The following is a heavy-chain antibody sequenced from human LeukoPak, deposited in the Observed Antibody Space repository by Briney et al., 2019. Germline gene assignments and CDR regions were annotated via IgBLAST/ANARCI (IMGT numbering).Heavy chain of an antibody. CDR1: GVTFRNYG. J-gene: IGHJ4*02. Sequence: GGSLRLSCSVSGVTFRNYGMHWVRQAPGKGLEWVALISSDGIDKLYGASVKGRFTISRDDSKSTLYLQMNSLTAEDTAVYYCTTKVMRGNLGDDYDDWGQGTLVTVSS. D-gene: IGHD5-12*01. CDR2: ISSDGIDK. CDR3: TTKVMRGNLGDDYDD. V-gene: IGHV3-30*03.